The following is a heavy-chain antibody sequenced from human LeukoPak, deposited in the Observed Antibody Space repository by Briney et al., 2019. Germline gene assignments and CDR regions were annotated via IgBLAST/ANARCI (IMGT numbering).Heavy chain of an antibody. CDR2: IYHTRSK. J-gene: IGHJ3*02. CDR3: ARGGAVNGFDT. D-gene: IGHD6-19*01. Sequence: SETLSLTCAVYSGSFSNYFWTWIRQTPGKGLEWIGQIYHTRSKNYNPSLKSRVAISIKTSKNHFSLRQMTIPTADTTAYYCARGGAVNGFDTWGQGTRVTVSS. V-gene: IGHV4-34*01. CDR1: SGSFSNYF.